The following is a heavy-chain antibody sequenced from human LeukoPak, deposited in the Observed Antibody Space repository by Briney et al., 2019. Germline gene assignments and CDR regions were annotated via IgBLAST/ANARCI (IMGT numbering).Heavy chain of an antibody. CDR1: GFTFSSYW. CDR3: ARDAVDTANAV. CDR2: INSDGSIT. V-gene: IGHV3-74*01. Sequence: LAGGSLRLSCAASGFTFSSYWMHWVRQAPGKGLVWVSHINSDGSITSYADSVKGRFTIPRDNAKNTLYLQMNSLRAEDTAVYYCARDAVDTANAVWGQGTTVTVSS. J-gene: IGHJ6*02. D-gene: IGHD5-18*01.